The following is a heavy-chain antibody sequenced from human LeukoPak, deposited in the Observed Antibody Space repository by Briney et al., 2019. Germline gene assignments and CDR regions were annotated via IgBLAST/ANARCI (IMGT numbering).Heavy chain of an antibody. D-gene: IGHD6-19*01. V-gene: IGHV3-23*01. CDR2: ISGSGGST. Sequence: PGGTLRLSCAASGFTFSSYGMTWVRQAPGKGLEWVSGISGSGGSTYYADSVKGRFTISRDNSKNTLYLQMNSLRAEDTAVYYCARDLGYSSGWYVIGTRGYYFDYWGQGTLVTVSS. CDR3: ARDLGYSSGWYVIGTRGYYFDY. J-gene: IGHJ4*02. CDR1: GFTFSSYG.